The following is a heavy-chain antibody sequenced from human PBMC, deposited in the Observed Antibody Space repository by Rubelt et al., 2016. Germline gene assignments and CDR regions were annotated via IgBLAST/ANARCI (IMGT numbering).Heavy chain of an antibody. D-gene: IGHD2-15*01. CDR1: GGSISSHY. Sequence: TLSLTCTVSGGSISSHYWSWIRQPPGKGLEWIGYIYSSGSTNYNPSLKSRDTMSVDTSKNPFSLRLSFVTAADTAVYYCASDLVACSSGTCYSKGFDIWGQGTVVTVSS. J-gene: IGHJ3*02. CDR2: IYSSGST. CDR3: ASDLVACSSGTCYSKGFDI. V-gene: IGHV4-59*11.